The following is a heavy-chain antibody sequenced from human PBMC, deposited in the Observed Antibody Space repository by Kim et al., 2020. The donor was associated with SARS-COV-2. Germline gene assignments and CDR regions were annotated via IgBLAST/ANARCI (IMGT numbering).Heavy chain of an antibody. CDR3: ARGMTTVTPPGFDI. V-gene: IGHV6-1*01. J-gene: IGHJ3*02. Sequence: AVSVKSRITINPDTSKNQFSLQLNSVTPEDTAVYYCARGMTTVTPPGFDIWGQGTMVTVSS. D-gene: IGHD4-17*01.